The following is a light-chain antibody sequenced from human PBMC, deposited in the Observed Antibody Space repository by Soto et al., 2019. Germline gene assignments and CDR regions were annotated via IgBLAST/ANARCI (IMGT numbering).Light chain of an antibody. Sequence: QSVLTQSPSASGTPGQRVTISCSGSSSNIGSNYVYWYQQLPGTAPKLLIYRNNQRPSGVPDRFSGSESGTSASLAISGLRSEDEADYYCSAWDDSLSGGVFGGGTKLTVL. J-gene: IGLJ3*02. V-gene: IGLV1-47*01. CDR3: SAWDDSLSGGV. CDR1: SSNIGSNY. CDR2: RNN.